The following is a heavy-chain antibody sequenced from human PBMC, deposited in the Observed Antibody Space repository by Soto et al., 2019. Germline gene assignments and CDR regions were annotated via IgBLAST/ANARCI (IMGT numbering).Heavy chain of an antibody. D-gene: IGHD2-2*01. Sequence: GGSLRLSCAASGFTFSSYDMHWVRQAPGKGLEWVAVISYDGSNKYYADSVKGRFTISRDNSKNTLYLQMNSLRAEDTAVYYCAKDLGYCSSTSCYYYYYGMDVWGQGTTVTVSS. J-gene: IGHJ6*02. CDR1: GFTFSSYD. CDR3: AKDLGYCSSTSCYYYYYGMDV. V-gene: IGHV3-30*18. CDR2: ISYDGSNK.